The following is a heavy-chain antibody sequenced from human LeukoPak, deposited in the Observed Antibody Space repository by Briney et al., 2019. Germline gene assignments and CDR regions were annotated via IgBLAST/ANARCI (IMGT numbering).Heavy chain of an antibody. D-gene: IGHD3-3*01. CDR2: ISGSGGST. Sequence: GGSLRLSCAASGFTFSSYAMSWVRQAPGKGLERVSAISGSGGSTYYADSVKGRFTISRDNSKNTLYLQMNSLRAEDTAVYYCATSSRDFWSGYRFDYRGQGTLVTVSS. V-gene: IGHV3-23*01. J-gene: IGHJ4*02. CDR3: ATSSRDFWSGYRFDY. CDR1: GFTFSSYA.